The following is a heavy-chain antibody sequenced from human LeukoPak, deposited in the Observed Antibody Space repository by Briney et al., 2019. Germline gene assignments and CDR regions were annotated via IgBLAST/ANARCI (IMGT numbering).Heavy chain of an antibody. CDR1: GYTFTDYF. CDR2: ITPNSGGT. J-gene: IGHJ6*02. CDR3: ASGITMVRENYFYYYYGMDV. V-gene: IGHV1-2*02. Sequence: ASVKVSCKASGYTFTDYFMHWVRQAPGQGLEWMGWITPNSGGTNYAQKFQGRVTMTRDTSISTAYMELRRLRSDDTAVYYCASGITMVRENYFYYYYGMDVWGQGTTVTVSS. D-gene: IGHD3-10*01.